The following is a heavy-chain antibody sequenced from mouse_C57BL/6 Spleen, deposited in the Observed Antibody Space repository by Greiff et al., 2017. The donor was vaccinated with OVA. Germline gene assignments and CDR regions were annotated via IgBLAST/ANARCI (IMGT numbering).Heavy chain of an antibody. CDR3: ARGGYYGSSYDWYFDV. D-gene: IGHD1-1*01. CDR1: GYSITSDY. CDR2: ISYSGST. V-gene: IGHV3-8*01. Sequence: VHVKQSGPGLAKPSQSLSLTCSVTGYSITSDYWNWIRKFPGNKLEYMGYISYSGSTYYNPSLKSRISITRDTSKNQYYLQVNSVTTEDTATYYCARGGYYGSSYDWYFDVWGTGTTVTVSS. J-gene: IGHJ1*03.